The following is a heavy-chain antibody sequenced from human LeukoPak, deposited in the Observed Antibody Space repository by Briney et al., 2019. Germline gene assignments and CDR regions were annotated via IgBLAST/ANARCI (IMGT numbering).Heavy chain of an antibody. Sequence: PGGSLRLSCAASGFTFSSYTMSWVRQAPGKGLEWVANIKPNGSESYYADSVMGRFSISRDNAKNSLYLQMNSLRAEDTAVYYCARANIVATYFDCWGQGTLVGLCS. D-gene: IGHD5-12*01. CDR1: GFTFSSYT. CDR2: IKPNGSES. V-gene: IGHV3-7*04. CDR3: ARANIVATYFDC. J-gene: IGHJ4*02.